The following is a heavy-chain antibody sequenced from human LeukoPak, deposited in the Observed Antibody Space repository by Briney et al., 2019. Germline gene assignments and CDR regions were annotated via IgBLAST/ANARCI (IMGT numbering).Heavy chain of an antibody. V-gene: IGHV1-69*04. CDR1: GGTFSSYA. D-gene: IGHD4-4*01. CDR2: IISILGIA. J-gene: IGHJ4*02. Sequence: ASVKVSCKASGGTFSSYAISWVRQAPGQGLEWMGRIISILGIANYAQKFQGRVTITADKSTSAAYMELSSLRSEDTAVYYCARATVVTTVFDYWGQGTLVTVSS. CDR3: ARATVVTTVFDY.